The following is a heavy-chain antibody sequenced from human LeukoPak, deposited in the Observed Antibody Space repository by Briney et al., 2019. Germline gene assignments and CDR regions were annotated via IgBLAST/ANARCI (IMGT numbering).Heavy chain of an antibody. J-gene: IGHJ4*02. CDR2: IYPRDGST. Sequence: ASVKVSCKASGYTFTNNYLHWVRQAPGQGLEWMGMIYPRDGSTSYAQNFQGRVTVTRDTSTTTVHMELRGLRSEDAAVYYCARDQEGFDYWGQGTVVTVSS. CDR3: ARDQEGFDY. CDR1: GYTFTNNY. V-gene: IGHV1-46*01.